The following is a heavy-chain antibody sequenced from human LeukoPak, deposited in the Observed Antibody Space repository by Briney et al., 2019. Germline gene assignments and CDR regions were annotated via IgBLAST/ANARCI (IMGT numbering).Heavy chain of an antibody. Sequence: SETLSLTCTVSGGSISSYYWSWIRQPAGKGLEWIGRIYTSGSTNYNPSLKSRVTMSVDTSKNQFSLKLSSVTAADMAVYYCARAMPGYCTNGVCYRGGYYFDYWGQGTLVTVSS. CDR1: GGSISSYY. CDR3: ARAMPGYCTNGVCYRGGYYFDY. J-gene: IGHJ4*02. CDR2: IYTSGST. V-gene: IGHV4-4*07. D-gene: IGHD2-8*01.